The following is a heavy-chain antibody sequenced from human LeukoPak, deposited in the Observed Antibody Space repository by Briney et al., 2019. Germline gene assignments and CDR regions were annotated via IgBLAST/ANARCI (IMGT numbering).Heavy chain of an antibody. V-gene: IGHV4-39*01. CDR2: IYYSGST. J-gene: IGHJ4*02. CDR1: GVSISSSSYY. CDR3: ASGSGSYLRVDFDY. Sequence: PSETLSLTCTVSGVSISSSSYYWGWIRQPPGKGLEWIGSIYYSGSTYYNPSLKSRVTISVDTSKNQFSLKLSSVTAADTAVYYCASGSGSYLRVDFDYWGQGTLVTVSS. D-gene: IGHD1-26*01.